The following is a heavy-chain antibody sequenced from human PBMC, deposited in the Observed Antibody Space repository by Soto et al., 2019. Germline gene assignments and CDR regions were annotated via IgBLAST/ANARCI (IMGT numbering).Heavy chain of an antibody. D-gene: IGHD4-17*01. J-gene: IGHJ4*02. V-gene: IGHV4-4*02. CDR2: IYHSGST. CDR1: GGSISSSNW. Sequence: QVQLQESGPGLVKPSGTLSLTCAVSGGSISSSNWWSWVRQPPGKGLEWIGEIYHSGSTNYNPSLRSRVTIQVAKSKNQFSLNLRSVPAADTAVYYCARLNYRTYGDLTPFDYWGQGTLVTVSS. CDR3: ARLNYRTYGDLTPFDY.